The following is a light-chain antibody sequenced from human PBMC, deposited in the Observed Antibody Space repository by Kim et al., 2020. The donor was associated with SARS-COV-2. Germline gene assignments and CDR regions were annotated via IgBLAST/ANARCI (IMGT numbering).Light chain of an antibody. CDR2: GAS. CDR1: QSVCSN. Sequence: SPEESAPRACRASQSVCSNLAWYQQKPGQAPRLLIYGASTRATCIPARFSGSGSGTEFTLTISSLQSEDFAVYYCQQYNNWPPLTFGGGTKVDIK. J-gene: IGKJ4*01. CDR3: QQYNNWPPLT. V-gene: IGKV3-15*01.